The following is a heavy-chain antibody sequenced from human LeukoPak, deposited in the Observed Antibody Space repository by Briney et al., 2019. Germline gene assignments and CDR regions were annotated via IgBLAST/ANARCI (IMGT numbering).Heavy chain of an antibody. CDR1: GYTFTSYY. CDR2: ISAYNGNT. V-gene: IGHV1-18*04. Sequence: ASVKVSCKASGYTFTSYYMHWVRQAPGQGLEWMGWISAYNGNTNYAQKLQGRVTMTTDTSTSTAYMELRSLRSDDTAVYYCAFNSDPNYYYYGMDVWGQGTTVTVSS. CDR3: AFNSDPNYYYYGMDV. D-gene: IGHD2-21*01. J-gene: IGHJ6*02.